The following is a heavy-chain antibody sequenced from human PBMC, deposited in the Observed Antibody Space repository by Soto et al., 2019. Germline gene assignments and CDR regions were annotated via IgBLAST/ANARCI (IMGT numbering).Heavy chain of an antibody. CDR3: ARKEGYYNMGTFPVYYMEV. V-gene: IGHV1-69*02. CDR1: GCTLSSET. CDR2: IIPLLGIG. Sequence: KVDCKIAGCTLSSETINCLRHTNGQGLEWIGRIIPLLGIGNYAQKFQGRVTITEDISTNTGYMELSSLTSQDTAIYYCARKEGYYNMGTFPVYYMEVWGNGTTVTVSS. J-gene: IGHJ6*03. D-gene: IGHD3-9*01.